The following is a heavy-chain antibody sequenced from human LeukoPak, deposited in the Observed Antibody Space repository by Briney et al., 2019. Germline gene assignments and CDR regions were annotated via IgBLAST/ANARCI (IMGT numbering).Heavy chain of an antibody. CDR3: ARDQVLRYFDWSPGYYYYGMDV. J-gene: IGHJ6*02. V-gene: IGHV1-18*01. CDR2: ISAYNGNT. Sequence: ASVKVSCKAPGYTFTNYGISWVRQAPGQGLEWMGWISAYNGNTNYAQKLQGRVTMTTDTSTNTAYMELRSLKSDDTAVYYCARDQVLRYFDWSPGYYYYGMDVWGQGTTVTVSS. CDR1: GYTFTNYG. D-gene: IGHD3-9*01.